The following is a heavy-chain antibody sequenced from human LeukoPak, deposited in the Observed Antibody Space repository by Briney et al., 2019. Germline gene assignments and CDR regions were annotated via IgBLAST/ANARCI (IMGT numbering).Heavy chain of an antibody. V-gene: IGHV3-23*01. Sequence: GGSLRLSCAASGFTFNSYAMYWVRQAPGKGLEWVSGIFGSGGSAHYADSVKGRFTISRDNSKNTLYLQMNSLRAEDTAVYYCAKEPGVAVADPPYFDYWGQGTLVTVSS. J-gene: IGHJ4*02. CDR3: AKEPGVAVADPPYFDY. CDR1: GFTFNSYA. D-gene: IGHD6-19*01. CDR2: IFGSGGSA.